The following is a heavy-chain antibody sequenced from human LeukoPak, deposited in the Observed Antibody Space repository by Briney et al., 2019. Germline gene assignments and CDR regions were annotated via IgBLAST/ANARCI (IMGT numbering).Heavy chain of an antibody. J-gene: IGHJ4*02. CDR3: AKADGIAVAAPSFFDY. D-gene: IGHD6-19*01. CDR1: GFTFDDYA. V-gene: IGHV3-9*01. Sequence: GGSLRLSCAASGFTFDDYAMHWVRQAPGKGLEWVSGISWNSGSIGYADSVKGRFTISRDNAKNSLYLQMNSLRAEDTALYYCAKADGIAVAAPSFFDYWGQGTLVTVSS. CDR2: ISWNSGSI.